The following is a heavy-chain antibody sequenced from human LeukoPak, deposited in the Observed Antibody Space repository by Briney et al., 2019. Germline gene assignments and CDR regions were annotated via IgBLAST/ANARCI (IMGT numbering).Heavy chain of an antibody. CDR2: ISGSGGST. Sequence: PGGSLRLSCAASGFTFSSYAMSWVRQAPGKGLEWVSAISGSGGSTYYADSVKGRFTISRDNSKNTLYLQMNSLGAEDTAVYYCANSSIHSVMYYFDYWGQGTLVTVSS. V-gene: IGHV3-23*01. D-gene: IGHD2-21*01. J-gene: IGHJ4*02. CDR3: ANSSIHSVMYYFDY. CDR1: GFTFSSYA.